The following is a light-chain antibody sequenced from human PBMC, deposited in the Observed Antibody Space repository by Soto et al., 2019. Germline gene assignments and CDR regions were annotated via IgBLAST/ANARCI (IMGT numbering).Light chain of an antibody. V-gene: IGLV1-51*01. J-gene: IGLJ2*01. CDR3: GTWDESLGAGV. CDR1: GSNLGRNY. Sequence: QSVLTQPASLSATPGEKVTISCSGRGSNLGRNYVSWYRQFPGTAPQLLIYDDNKRHSGVPDRMSGSRYGTSASLAIAGLQPGDEADYYCGTWDESLGAGVFGGGTKVTVL. CDR2: DDN.